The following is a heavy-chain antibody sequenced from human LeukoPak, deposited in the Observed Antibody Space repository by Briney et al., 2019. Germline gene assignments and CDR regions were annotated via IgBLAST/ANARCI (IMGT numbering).Heavy chain of an antibody. V-gene: IGHV3-9*01. Sequence: GGSLRLSCAASGFTFDDYARHWVRQAPGKGLEWVSGISWNSGSIGYADSVKGRFTISRDNAKNSLYLQMNSLRAEDTALYYCAKGQSYYDSSGYTPGVDYGGQGTLVTVSA. CDR1: GFTFDDYA. CDR3: AKGQSYYDSSGYTPGVDY. D-gene: IGHD3-22*01. J-gene: IGHJ4*02. CDR2: ISWNSGSI.